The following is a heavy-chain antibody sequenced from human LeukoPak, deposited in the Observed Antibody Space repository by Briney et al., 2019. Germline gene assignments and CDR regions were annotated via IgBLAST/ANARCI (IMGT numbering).Heavy chain of an antibody. Sequence: ASVKVSCKASGYTFTDYYMHWVQQAPGKGLEWMRRVDPEDGETIYAEKFQGRVTITADTSTDTAYMELSSLRSEDTAVYYCARGRNDFWSGYYSFDYWGQGTLVTVSS. CDR2: VDPEDGET. CDR3: ARGRNDFWSGYYSFDY. CDR1: GYTFTDYY. D-gene: IGHD3-3*01. V-gene: IGHV1-69-2*01. J-gene: IGHJ4*02.